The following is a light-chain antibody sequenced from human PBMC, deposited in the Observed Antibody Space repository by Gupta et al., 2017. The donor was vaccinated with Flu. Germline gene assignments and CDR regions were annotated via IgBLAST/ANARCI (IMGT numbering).Light chain of an antibody. J-gene: IGLJ1*01. CDR1: SRCIRGNSH. Sequence: FSGPSRCIRGNSHVPWSQQHPLQAPTLVVHEVNNSASGAPDRFSRAGSCNTASLTVSRLQPEDEADYYCPSSGPDGVCGSGTKLPVL. V-gene: IGLV2-8*01. CDR3: PSSGPDGV. CDR2: EVN.